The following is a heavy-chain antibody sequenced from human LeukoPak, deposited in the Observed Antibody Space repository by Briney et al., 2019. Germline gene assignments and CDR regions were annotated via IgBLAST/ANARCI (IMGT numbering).Heavy chain of an antibody. V-gene: IGHV3-30*04. J-gene: IGHJ6*02. CDR3: ARDPSIYDSGGYYQYYGMDV. CDR1: GFTFSSYA. CDR2: ISYDGSNK. Sequence: GTSLRLSCPASGFTFSSYAMHWVRQAPGKGLEWVALISYDGSNKFYADSVKGRFTISRDNSKNTLYLQMNSLRAEDTAVYYCARDPSIYDSGGYYQYYGMDVWGQGTTVTVSS. D-gene: IGHD3-22*01.